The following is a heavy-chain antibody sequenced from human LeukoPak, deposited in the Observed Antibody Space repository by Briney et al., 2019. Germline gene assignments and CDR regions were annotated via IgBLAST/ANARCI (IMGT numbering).Heavy chain of an antibody. D-gene: IGHD3-22*01. CDR3: ARNLYYYDSSGYYYVSRFDP. Sequence: PSETLSLTCTVSGGSISSSSYYWGWIRQPPGKGLEWIGYIYYSGSTNYNPSLKSRVTISVDTSKNQFSLKLSSVTAADTAVYYCARNLYYYDSSGYYYVSRFDPWGQGTLVTVSS. CDR1: GGSISSSSYY. CDR2: IYYSGST. V-gene: IGHV4-61*05. J-gene: IGHJ5*02.